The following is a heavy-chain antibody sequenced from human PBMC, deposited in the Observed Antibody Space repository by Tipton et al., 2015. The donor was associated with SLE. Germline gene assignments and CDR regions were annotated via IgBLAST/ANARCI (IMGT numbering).Heavy chain of an antibody. Sequence: TLSLTCAVYGGSFSGYYWSWIRQPPGKGLEWIGEINHSGSTNYNPSLKRRVTTSLDTSKNQFSLKLRSVTAADTAVYYCARVLMGFGEPRAPTRGYYYYMDVWGKGTTVTVSS. CDR2: INHSGST. D-gene: IGHD3-10*01. CDR1: GGSFSGYY. J-gene: IGHJ6*03. V-gene: IGHV4-34*01. CDR3: ARVLMGFGEPRAPTRGYYYYMDV.